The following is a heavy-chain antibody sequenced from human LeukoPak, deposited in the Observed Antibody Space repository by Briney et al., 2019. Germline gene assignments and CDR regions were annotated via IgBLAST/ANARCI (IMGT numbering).Heavy chain of an antibody. Sequence: ASVKVSCKASGYTFTGYYMHWVRQAPRQGLEWIGRINTNSGGTNYAQKFQGRVTMTRDTSIRTAYMELSRLRSDDTAVYYCASNTGIVVVPAASRQGAFDIWGQGTMVTVSS. CDR3: ASNTGIVVVPAASRQGAFDI. CDR1: GYTFTGYY. CDR2: INTNSGGT. D-gene: IGHD2-2*01. J-gene: IGHJ3*02. V-gene: IGHV1-2*06.